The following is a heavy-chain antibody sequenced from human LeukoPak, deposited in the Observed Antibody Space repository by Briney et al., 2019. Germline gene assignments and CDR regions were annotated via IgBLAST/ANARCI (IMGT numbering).Heavy chain of an antibody. J-gene: IGHJ6*02. CDR3: AKEWPWENFYYGMTV. CDR1: GFSFRNYG. Sequence: GKSLRRSCAASGFSFRNYGTHWVRQAPGKGLEWVAIISFDGNTKDYADSVKGRFTISRDNSKNTLYLQMNSLRAEDSAVYYCAKEWPWENFYYGMTVSGQGTTVTVSS. D-gene: IGHD1-26*01. CDR2: ISFDGNTK. V-gene: IGHV3-30*18.